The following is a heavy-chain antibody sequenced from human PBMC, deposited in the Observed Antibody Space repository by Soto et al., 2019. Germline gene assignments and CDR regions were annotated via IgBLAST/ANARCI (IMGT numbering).Heavy chain of an antibody. CDR2: IKVDTGDT. Sequence: QVHLVQSGGEVKKPGASVKVSCKASGYTLKNYGIGWVRQAPGLWPEWVRWIKVDTGDTKYAEKLQGRVTLTTDTSTSTAYMEVRNLRSDDTAFYYCARSRYCFDYWGQGTLVTVAS. CDR3: ARSRYCFDY. J-gene: IGHJ4*02. V-gene: IGHV1-18*01. CDR1: GYTLKNYG.